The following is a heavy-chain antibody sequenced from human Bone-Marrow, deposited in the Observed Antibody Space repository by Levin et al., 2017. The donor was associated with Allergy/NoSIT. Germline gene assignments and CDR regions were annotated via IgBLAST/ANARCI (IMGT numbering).Heavy chain of an antibody. CDR2: ISSSSSYI. J-gene: IGHJ4*02. CDR1: GFNFSTYS. CDR3: ARDGWTCSSTICYAPDY. V-gene: IGHV3-21*01. Sequence: PGGSLRLSCAASGFNFSTYSMNWVRQAPGKGLEWVSSISSSSSYIYYADSLKGRFTISRDNAKNSLYLQMNTLRAEDTAVYYCARDGWTCSSTICYAPDYWGQGTLVTVSS. D-gene: IGHD2-2*01.